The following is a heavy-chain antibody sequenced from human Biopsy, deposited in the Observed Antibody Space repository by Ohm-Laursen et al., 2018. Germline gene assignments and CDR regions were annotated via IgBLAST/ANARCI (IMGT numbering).Heavy chain of an antibody. J-gene: IGHJ2*01. CDR3: ARDRGYYSDRTVPGYFDL. CDR2: VYYTGST. CDR1: GDSISSYY. D-gene: IGHD3-22*01. Sequence: TLSLTCTVSGDSISSYYWSWIRQPPGKGLEWIGYVYYTGSTDYNPSLQSRVTISVDTSKNHFSLRLRSVTPADTAMYYCARDRGYYSDRTVPGYFDLWGRGTLVTVSS. V-gene: IGHV4-59*01.